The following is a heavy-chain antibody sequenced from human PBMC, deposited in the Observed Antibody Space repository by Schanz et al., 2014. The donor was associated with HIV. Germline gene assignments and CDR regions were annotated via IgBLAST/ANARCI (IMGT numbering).Heavy chain of an antibody. Sequence: EVQLVESGGGLVQPGGSLRLSCAASGFTFGIYYMSWVRQAPGKGLEWVSSISESGSRSYYADSVNGRFAISRDKSKNTLYLQMNSLRVEDTAVYYCAKMARSVAANTNFDYWGQGTLVTVSS. D-gene: IGHD6-19*01. J-gene: IGHJ4*02. V-gene: IGHV3-23*04. CDR1: GFTFGIYY. CDR3: AKMARSVAANTNFDY. CDR2: ISESGSRS.